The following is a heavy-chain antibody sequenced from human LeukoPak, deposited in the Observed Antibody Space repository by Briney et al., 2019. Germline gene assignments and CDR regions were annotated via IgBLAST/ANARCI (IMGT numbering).Heavy chain of an antibody. CDR2: ISGSGGST. CDR1: GFTFSSYA. J-gene: IGHJ4*02. Sequence: PGRSLRLSCAASGFTFSSYAMHWVRQAPGKGLEWVSVISGSGGSTYYADSVKGRFTISRDNPKNTLYLQMNSLRAEDTAVYYCEKDLGGSGDYRPYWGQGSVVTVSS. CDR3: EKDLGGSGDYRPY. V-gene: IGHV3-23*01. D-gene: IGHD2-21*02.